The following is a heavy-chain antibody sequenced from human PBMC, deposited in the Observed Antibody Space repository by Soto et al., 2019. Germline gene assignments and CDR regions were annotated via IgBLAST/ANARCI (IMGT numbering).Heavy chain of an antibody. J-gene: IGHJ6*02. D-gene: IGHD5-18*01. CDR2: ISDGGGST. CDR1: GFTFSKNA. CDR3: ANRDTSMVTRYYYGMDV. Sequence: GGSLRLSCAASGFTFSKNAMSWVRQAPGKGLEWVSAISDGGGSTYYADSVKGRLTISRDNSKNTLYLQMNSLRAEDTAVYYCANRDTSMVTRYYYGMDVWGQGTTVTVSS. V-gene: IGHV3-23*01.